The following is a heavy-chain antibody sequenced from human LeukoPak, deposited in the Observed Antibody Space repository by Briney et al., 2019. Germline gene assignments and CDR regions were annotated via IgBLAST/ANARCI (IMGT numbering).Heavy chain of an antibody. CDR1: GFTFSSYD. CDR3: ARDLGGAAAGTFDY. V-gene: IGHV3-13*01. CDR2: IGTAGDT. J-gene: IGHJ4*02. Sequence: GGSLRLSCAASGFTFSSYDMHWVRHATGKGLEWVSAIGTAGDTYYPGSVKGRFTISRENAKNSLYLQMNSLRAGDTAVYYCARDLGGAAAGTFDYWGQGTLVTVSS. D-gene: IGHD6-13*01.